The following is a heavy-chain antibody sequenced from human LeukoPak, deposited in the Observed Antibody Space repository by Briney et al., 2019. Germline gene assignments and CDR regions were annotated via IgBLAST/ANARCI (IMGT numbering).Heavy chain of an antibody. CDR1: GFTVSSNY. CDR2: IYDSGTT. Sequence: PGGSLRLSCATSGFTVSSNYMSWVRQAPGTGLEWVSVIYDSGTTYYADSVKGRFLIFRDTSKNTVDLQMNSLRVEDTAVYYCAGRRSSGWYAYWGQGTLVTVSS. CDR3: AGRRSSGWYAY. J-gene: IGHJ4*02. D-gene: IGHD6-19*01. V-gene: IGHV3-53*01.